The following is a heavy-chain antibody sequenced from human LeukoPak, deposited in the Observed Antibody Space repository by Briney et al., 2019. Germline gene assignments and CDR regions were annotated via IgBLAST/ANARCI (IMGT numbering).Heavy chain of an antibody. CDR1: GYTFTGYY. D-gene: IGHD3-3*01. V-gene: IGHV1-2*02. CDR3: ARRARWDWYFDL. CDR2: INPNSGGT. J-gene: IGHJ2*01. Sequence: ASVKVSCKASGYTFTGYYMHWVRQAPGQGLEWMGWINPNSGGTNYAQKFQGRVTMTRDTSISTAYMELSRMRSEDTAVYYCARRARWDWYFDLWGRGTLVTVSS.